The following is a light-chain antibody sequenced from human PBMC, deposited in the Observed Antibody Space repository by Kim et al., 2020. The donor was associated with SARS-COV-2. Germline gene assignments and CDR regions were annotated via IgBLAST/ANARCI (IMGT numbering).Light chain of an antibody. CDR1: QTIKNR. Sequence: SPGERATRSCKASQTIKNRLVWYQHTPGQAPRLLIYDATTRATGVPARFIGSGSETDFTLTISSLQSEDFAVYYCQQSNDWPPLTFGQGTKVDIK. J-gene: IGKJ1*01. CDR2: DAT. V-gene: IGKV3-15*01. CDR3: QQSNDWPPLT.